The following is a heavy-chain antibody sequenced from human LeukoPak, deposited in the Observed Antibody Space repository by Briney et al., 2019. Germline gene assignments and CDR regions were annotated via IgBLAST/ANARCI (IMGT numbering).Heavy chain of an antibody. CDR3: ARVDVDYYDSSGYYDY. CDR1: GYTFTSYA. D-gene: IGHD3-22*01. J-gene: IGHJ4*02. CDR2: INAGNGNT. V-gene: IGHV1-3*01. Sequence: GASVKVSCTASGYTFTSYAMHWVRQAPGQRLEWMGWINAGNGNTKYSQKFQGRVTITRDTSASTAYMELSGLRSEDTAVYYCARVDVDYYDSSGYYDYWGQGTLVTVSS.